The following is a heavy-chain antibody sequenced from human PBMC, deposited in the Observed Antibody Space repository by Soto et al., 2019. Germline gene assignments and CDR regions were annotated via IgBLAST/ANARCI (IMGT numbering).Heavy chain of an antibody. J-gene: IGHJ4*02. D-gene: IGHD3-3*01. CDR3: ARGGPFAVADTDY. CDR1: GYTFTNYG. V-gene: IGHV1-18*01. CDR2: ISAYNGNT. Sequence: QVQLVQSGAEVEKPGASVKVCCKASGYTFTNYGFTWVRQAPGQGLEWMGWISAYNGNTNYAQKFQGRVTMTTDTSTTTAYMELRSLRSDATAVYYCARGGPFAVADTDYWGQGTLVTVSS.